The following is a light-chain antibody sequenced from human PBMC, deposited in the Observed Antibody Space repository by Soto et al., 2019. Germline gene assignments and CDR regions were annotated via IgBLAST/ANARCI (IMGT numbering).Light chain of an antibody. J-gene: IGKJ1*01. CDR2: DGS. CDR1: QHIRSR. Sequence: DFHMSQSPPTLSASVGDRVTITCLVRQHIRSRLAWFQQKPGKAPKLLIYDGSSLESRVTSRFSGCGSGKELTLTISSLQADDVATYYCHRSYRTLRTFGQGTKV. V-gene: IGKV1-5*01. CDR3: HRSYRTLRT.